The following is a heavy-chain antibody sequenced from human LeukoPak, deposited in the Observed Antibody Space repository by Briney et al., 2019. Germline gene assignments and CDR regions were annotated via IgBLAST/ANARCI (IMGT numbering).Heavy chain of an antibody. V-gene: IGHV4-38-2*02. CDR1: GYSISSGYY. D-gene: IGHD2-2*01. CDR2: IYHSGST. Sequence: SETLSLTCTVSGYSISSGYYWGWIRQPPGKGLEWIGSIYHSGSTYYNPSLKSRVTISVDTSKNRFSLKLSSVTAADTAVYYCARAIVVVPAATYYFDYWGQGTLVTVSS. J-gene: IGHJ4*02. CDR3: ARAIVVVPAATYYFDY.